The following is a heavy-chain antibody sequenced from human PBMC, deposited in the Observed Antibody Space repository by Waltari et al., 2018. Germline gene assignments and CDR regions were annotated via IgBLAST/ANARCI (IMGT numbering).Heavy chain of an antibody. CDR2: ITVGDDT. CDR1: GIPFTNYA. CDR3: ATPFYNWDDPLHS. V-gene: IGHV3-23*01. Sequence: EVQLLESGGDLVQPGGSLRLSCAASGIPFTNYAINWVRLAPGTGLGWVSAITVGDDTYYADSVKGRFTISRDTSKDTVHLQMNGLRAEDTAVYYCATPFYNWDDPLHSWGQGTLVTVSS. J-gene: IGHJ4*02. D-gene: IGHD1-20*01.